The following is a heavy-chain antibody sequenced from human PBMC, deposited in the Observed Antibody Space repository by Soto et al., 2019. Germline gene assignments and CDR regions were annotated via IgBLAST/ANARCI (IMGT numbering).Heavy chain of an antibody. D-gene: IGHD4-17*01. CDR2: INAGNGNT. Sequence: ASVKVSCEDCGYRFTSYAMHWVRQAPGQRLEWMGWINAGNGNTKYSQKFQGRVTITRDTSASTAYMELSSLRSEDTAVYYCASKSTYGDSTLLGYWGQGTLVTVSS. V-gene: IGHV1-3*01. J-gene: IGHJ4*02. CDR1: GYRFTSYA. CDR3: ASKSTYGDSTLLGY.